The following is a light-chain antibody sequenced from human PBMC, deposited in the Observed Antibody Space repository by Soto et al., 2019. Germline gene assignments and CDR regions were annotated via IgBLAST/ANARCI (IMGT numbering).Light chain of an antibody. CDR2: EGT. Sequence: QPVLTQPPSASAAPGQRVTISCSGSSSDVGTFNLVSWFQQHPGKAPKLLIFEGTKRPSGVSDRFSGSKSGNTASLTISGLQAEDEADYHCCSYAGTRTSWVFGTGTKLTVL. CDR3: CSYAGTRTSWV. CDR1: SSDVGTFNL. J-gene: IGLJ1*01. V-gene: IGLV2-23*01.